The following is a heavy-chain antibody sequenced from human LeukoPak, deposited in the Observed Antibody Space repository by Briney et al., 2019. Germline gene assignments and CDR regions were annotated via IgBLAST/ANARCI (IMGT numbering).Heavy chain of an antibody. J-gene: IGHJ4*02. CDR3: ASRAGKPGNTPWCFDY. CDR2: IRQDGSET. CDR1: GFTFTNYW. D-gene: IGHD1-7*01. V-gene: IGHV3-7*01. Sequence: TVGSLRLSCAASGFTFTNYWMTWVRQAPGKGPEWVANIRQDGSETNYVDSVRGRFTIARDNTKNSLYLQMTSLRGEDTAVYYCASRAGKPGNTPWCFDYWGQGALVTVSS.